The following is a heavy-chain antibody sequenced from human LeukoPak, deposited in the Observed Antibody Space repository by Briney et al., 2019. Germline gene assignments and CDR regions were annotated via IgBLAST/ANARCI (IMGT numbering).Heavy chain of an antibody. Sequence: SETLSLTCTVSGGSVSSGSYYWSWIRQPPGKGLEWIGYIYYSGSTNYNPSLKSQVTISVDTSNSQFSLKLSSVTAADTAVYYCARAELRYFDWLAPFDYWGQGTLVAVSS. CDR2: IYYSGST. V-gene: IGHV4-61*01. CDR3: ARAELRYFDWLAPFDY. D-gene: IGHD3-9*01. J-gene: IGHJ4*02. CDR1: GGSVSSGSYY.